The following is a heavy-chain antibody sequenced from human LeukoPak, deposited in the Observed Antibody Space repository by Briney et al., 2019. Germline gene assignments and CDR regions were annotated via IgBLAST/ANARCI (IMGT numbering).Heavy chain of an antibody. Sequence: GGSLRLSCAASGFAFNKYWVHWVRQAPGKGLEWVAVISYDGSNKYYADSVKGRFTISRDNSKNTLYLQMNSLRAEDTAVYYCARDYCGGDCYSDYWGQGTLVTVSS. J-gene: IGHJ4*02. CDR2: ISYDGSNK. CDR3: ARDYCGGDCYSDY. CDR1: GFAFNKYW. D-gene: IGHD2-21*02. V-gene: IGHV3-30-3*01.